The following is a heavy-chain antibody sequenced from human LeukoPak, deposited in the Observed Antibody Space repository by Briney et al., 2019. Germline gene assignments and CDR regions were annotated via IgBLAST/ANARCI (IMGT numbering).Heavy chain of an antibody. J-gene: IGHJ4*02. CDR3: SRERDQVAAIRFDY. CDR1: GDSISSSY. D-gene: IGHD5-12*01. Sequence: PSDTLSLPCTVSGDSISSSYWSWIRQPAGKGLEYIGRIYISGSTNYNPSLKSRVTMSLDTSKNQFSLKLSSVTAAGTAVYYCSRERDQVAAIRFDYWGRGTLVTVSS. CDR2: IYISGST. V-gene: IGHV4-4*07.